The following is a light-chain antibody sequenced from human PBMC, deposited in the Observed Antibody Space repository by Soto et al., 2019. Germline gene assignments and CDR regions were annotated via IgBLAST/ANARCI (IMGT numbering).Light chain of an antibody. CDR1: SSNIGSHT. Sequence: QSVLTQPPSASGTPGQRVTISCSGSSSNIGSHTVTWYQQLPGTAPKLLMYRNNQRPSGVPDRFAGSKSGTSASLAISGLQSEDEADYYCAAWDDSLNGRVFGGGTKLTVL. CDR2: RNN. CDR3: AAWDDSLNGRV. V-gene: IGLV1-44*01. J-gene: IGLJ3*02.